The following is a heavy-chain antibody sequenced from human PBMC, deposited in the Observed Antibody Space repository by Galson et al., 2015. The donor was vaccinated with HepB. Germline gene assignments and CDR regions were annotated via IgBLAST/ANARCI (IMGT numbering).Heavy chain of an antibody. CDR2: ISYDGSNK. J-gene: IGHJ4*02. V-gene: IGHV3-30*04. CDR1: GFTFSSYA. Sequence: SLRLSCAASGFTFSSYAMHWVRQAPGKGLEWVAVISYDGSNKYYADSVKGRFTISRDNSKNTLYLQMNSLRAEDTAVYYCARSGSSGYYEDYWGQGTLVTVSS. D-gene: IGHD3-22*01. CDR3: ARSGSSGYYEDY.